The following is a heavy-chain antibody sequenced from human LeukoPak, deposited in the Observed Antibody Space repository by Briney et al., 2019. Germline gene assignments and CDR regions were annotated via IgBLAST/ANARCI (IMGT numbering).Heavy chain of an antibody. CDR3: ARGGYLVRGIFDI. D-gene: IGHD6-6*01. CDR1: GFTFSTYS. V-gene: IGHV3-21*06. Sequence: GGSLRLSCAASGFTFSTYSMNWVRQAPGKGLEWVSSISSSSSYIYYADSVKGRFTISRDNAKNSLYLQMNSLRAEDTAVYDCARGGYLVRGIFDIWGQGTMVTVSS. CDR2: ISSSSSYI. J-gene: IGHJ3*02.